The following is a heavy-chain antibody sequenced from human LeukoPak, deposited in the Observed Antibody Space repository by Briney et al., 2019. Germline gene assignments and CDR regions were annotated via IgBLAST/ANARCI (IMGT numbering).Heavy chain of an antibody. CDR3: ARTALWIQLWQTGFFDY. J-gene: IGHJ4*02. CDR1: GFTFSSYN. D-gene: IGHD5-18*01. Sequence: GGSLRLSCAASGFTFSSYNMNWVRQAPGKGLEWVSSISSSSSYIYYADSVKGRFTISRDNAKNSLYLQMNSLRAEDTAVYYCARTALWIQLWQTGFFDYWGQGTLVTVSS. CDR2: ISSSSSYI. V-gene: IGHV3-21*01.